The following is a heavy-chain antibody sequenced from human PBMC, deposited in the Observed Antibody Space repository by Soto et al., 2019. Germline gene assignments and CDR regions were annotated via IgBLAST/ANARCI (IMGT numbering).Heavy chain of an antibody. CDR1: GNTFTTYF. CDR3: AARYCTSTTCFPFDS. J-gene: IGHJ4*02. Sequence: GASVKVSCKASGNTFTTYFIHWVRQAPGQGLEWMGRINPNSRATKYAQKFQGRVTMTRGTSISTAYMELSRLTSDDTATYYCAARYCTSTTCFPFDSWGQGTLVTVSS. D-gene: IGHD2-8*01. CDR2: INPNSRAT. V-gene: IGHV1-2*06.